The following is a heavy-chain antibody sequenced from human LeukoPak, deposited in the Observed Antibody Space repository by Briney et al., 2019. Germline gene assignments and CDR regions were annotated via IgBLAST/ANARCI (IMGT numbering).Heavy chain of an antibody. CDR2: ISISGSKT. Sequence: GGFLRLSCAASEFDFCSHSMTWVRKAPWKGLEWISAISISGSKTYYADSVKGRFTISRDNSKNTLYLQMNSLRAEDTAVYYCANETRPNDYWGQGTQVTVSS. J-gene: IGHJ4*02. V-gene: IGHV3-23*01. CDR3: ANETRPNDY. CDR1: EFDFCSHS.